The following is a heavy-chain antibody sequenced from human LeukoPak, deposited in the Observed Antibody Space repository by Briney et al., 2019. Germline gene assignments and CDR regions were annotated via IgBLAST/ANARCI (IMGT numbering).Heavy chain of an antibody. Sequence: PSETLSLTCTVSGGSISSSNYYWGWIRQPPGKGLEWIGSIYDNGSTYYNPSLRSRVTTSVDTSKDQFSLKLSSVTAADTAVYYCARGPPYIVVVTAIGFFDSWGQGTLVTVSS. CDR2: IYDNGST. CDR3: ARGPPYIVVVTAIGFFDS. J-gene: IGHJ4*02. V-gene: IGHV4-39*01. D-gene: IGHD2-21*02. CDR1: GGSISSSNYY.